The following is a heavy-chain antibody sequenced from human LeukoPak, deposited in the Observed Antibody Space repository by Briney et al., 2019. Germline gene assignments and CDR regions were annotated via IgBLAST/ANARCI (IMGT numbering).Heavy chain of an antibody. CDR2: ISGSGGST. J-gene: IGHJ3*02. D-gene: IGHD3-16*01. CDR3: AKCPDNLGAFDI. CDR1: GFTFSSNA. Sequence: GASLRLSCAAYGFTFSSNAMSWDRQAPGKGLEWVSAISGSGGSTYYADSVKGRFTISRDNSKNTLYLQMNSLRAEDTAVYYCAKCPDNLGAFDIWGQGTMVTVSS. V-gene: IGHV3-23*01.